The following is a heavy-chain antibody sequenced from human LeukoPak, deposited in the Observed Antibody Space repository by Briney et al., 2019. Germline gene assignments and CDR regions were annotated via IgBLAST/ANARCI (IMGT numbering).Heavy chain of an antibody. D-gene: IGHD4-17*01. V-gene: IGHV1-46*01. CDR1: GYTFTSYF. J-gene: IGHJ4*02. Sequence: AAVNVSCMASGYTFTSYFMHWVRQAPGQGLDWMGIINRSGGSTSYAQKFQGSVTRNRDTSTSTVYMELISLRYEDTAVYYCARDSADYGDYDYWGQGTLVTVSS. CDR2: INRSGGST. CDR3: ARDSADYGDYDY.